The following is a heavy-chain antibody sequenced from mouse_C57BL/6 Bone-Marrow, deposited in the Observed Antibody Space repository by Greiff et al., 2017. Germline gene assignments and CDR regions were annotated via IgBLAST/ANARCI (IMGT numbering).Heavy chain of an antibody. CDR3: ARGYYGSPWYFDV. CDR2: IDPSDSYT. J-gene: IGHJ1*03. CDR1: GYTFTSYW. V-gene: IGHV1-50*01. Sequence: QVQLQQPGAELVKPGASVKLSCKASGYTFTSYWMQWVQQRPGRGLEWIGVIDPSDSYTTYNLKFKGKATLTVDTSSSTAYMQLSSLTSEDSAVYNWARGYYGSPWYFDVWGTETTVTVSS. D-gene: IGHD1-1*01.